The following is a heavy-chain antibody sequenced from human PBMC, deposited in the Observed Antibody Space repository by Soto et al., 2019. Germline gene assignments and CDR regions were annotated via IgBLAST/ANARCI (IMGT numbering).Heavy chain of an antibody. CDR2: SSGTASRT. CDR3: APSFRYYDN. V-gene: IGHV3-23*01. Sequence: PGGSLTLSCAVSGFSPTPAPLSWVRQPPGKGLEWVTTSSGTASRTYYVDSVKGRFFISRDNSKNTVTLQMNNLTLDDTAVYYCAPSFRYYDNWGQGTLVTVSS. CDR1: GFSPTPAP. D-gene: IGHD3-9*01. J-gene: IGHJ4*02.